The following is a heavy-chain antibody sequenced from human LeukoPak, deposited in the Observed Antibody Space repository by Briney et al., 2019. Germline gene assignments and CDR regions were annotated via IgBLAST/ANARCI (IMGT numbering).Heavy chain of an antibody. V-gene: IGHV4-59*11. CDR3: ARVPRDCSSTSCYSSWGGNYYYYYMDV. J-gene: IGHJ6*03. CDR1: GGSISSHY. CDR2: IYYSGST. D-gene: IGHD2-2*02. Sequence: SETLSLTCTVSGGSISSHYWSWIRQPPGKGLEWIGYIYYSGSTNYNPSLKSRVTISVDTSKNQFSLKLSSVTAADTAVYYCARVPRDCSSTSCYSSWGGNYYYYYMDVWGKGTTVTVSS.